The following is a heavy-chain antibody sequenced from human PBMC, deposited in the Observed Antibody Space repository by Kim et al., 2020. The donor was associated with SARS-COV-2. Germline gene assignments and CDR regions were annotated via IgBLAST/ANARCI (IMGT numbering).Heavy chain of an antibody. CDR1: GGSISSHY. D-gene: IGHD1-26*01. J-gene: IGHJ4*02. CDR3: SWGTGSYFPFDY. V-gene: IGHV4-59*11. Sequence: SETLSLTCTVSGGSISSHYWNWIRQPPGQGLEWIAYIGYSGSTVYNPSLKSRVTISIDTSRNQFSLKLSSVTAAATARYYCSWGTGSYFPFDYWCQGTL. CDR2: IGYSGST.